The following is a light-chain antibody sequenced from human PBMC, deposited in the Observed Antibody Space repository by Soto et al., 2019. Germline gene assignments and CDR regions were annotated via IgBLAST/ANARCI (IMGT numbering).Light chain of an antibody. V-gene: IGKV1-5*01. J-gene: IGKJ2*02. Sequence: IQMPPSPSTLSASVGDRVTITGRAGQSISSWLAWFQQKPGKAPKLLIYDASSLDSRVPSRFSGSGSGTEFTLTISSLQPDDFAAYYCQQYNSYPCTFGQGTKVDIK. CDR3: QQYNSYPCT. CDR2: DAS. CDR1: QSISSW.